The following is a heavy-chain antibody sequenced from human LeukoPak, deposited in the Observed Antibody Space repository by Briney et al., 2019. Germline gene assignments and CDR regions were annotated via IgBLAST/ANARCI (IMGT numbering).Heavy chain of an antibody. V-gene: IGHV3-33*08. D-gene: IGHD3-10*01. Sequence: GRSLRLSCAASGFSFSSYGMFWVRQAPGKGLEWVAVIWYDGSKKYYGDSVKGRFSVSRDDSKNTLYLQMNSLRAEDTAVYYCARDIGNFDSGSSNLDYWGQGTLSPSPQ. CDR3: ARDIGNFDSGSSNLDY. CDR2: IWYDGSKK. J-gene: IGHJ4*02. CDR1: GFSFSSYG.